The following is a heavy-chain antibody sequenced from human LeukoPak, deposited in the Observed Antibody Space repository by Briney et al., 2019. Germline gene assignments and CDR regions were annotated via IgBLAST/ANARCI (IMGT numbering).Heavy chain of an antibody. CDR3: ARVHPYLGGIVVVPASPGWFDP. CDR2: INHSGST. D-gene: IGHD2-2*01. CDR1: GGSFSGYY. V-gene: IGHV4-34*01. Sequence: KPSETLSLTCAVYGGSFSGYYWSWIRQPPGKGLEWIGEINHSGSTNYNPSLKSRVTISVDTSKNQFSLKLSSVTAADTAVYYCARVHPYLGGIVVVPASPGWFDPWGQGTLVTVSS. J-gene: IGHJ5*02.